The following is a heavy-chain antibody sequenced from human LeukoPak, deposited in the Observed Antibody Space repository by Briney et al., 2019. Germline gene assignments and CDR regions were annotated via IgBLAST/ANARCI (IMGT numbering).Heavy chain of an antibody. D-gene: IGHD3-3*01. CDR3: ARGPRYDFWSGYSGFWFDP. J-gene: IGHJ5*02. CDR2: IIPIFGTA. Sequence: GSSVKVSCKASGGTFSSYAISWVRQAPGQGLEWMGGIIPIFGTANYAQKFQGRVTMTRDMSTSTVYMELSSLRSEDTAVYYCARGPRYDFWSGYSGFWFDPWGQGTLVTVSS. V-gene: IGHV1-69*05. CDR1: GGTFSSYA.